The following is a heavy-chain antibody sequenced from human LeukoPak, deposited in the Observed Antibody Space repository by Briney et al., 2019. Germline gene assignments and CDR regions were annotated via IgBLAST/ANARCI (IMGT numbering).Heavy chain of an antibody. CDR3: ARGGVGYCSSTSCYAGDY. J-gene: IGHJ4*02. Sequence: PGGSLRLSCAASGFTFSSYAMNWVRQAPGKGLEWVSSISSSSSYIYYADSVKGRFTISRDNAKNSLYLQMNSLRAEDTAVYYCARGGVGYCSSTSCYAGDYWGQGTLVTVSS. D-gene: IGHD2-2*01. CDR2: ISSSSSYI. V-gene: IGHV3-21*01. CDR1: GFTFSSYA.